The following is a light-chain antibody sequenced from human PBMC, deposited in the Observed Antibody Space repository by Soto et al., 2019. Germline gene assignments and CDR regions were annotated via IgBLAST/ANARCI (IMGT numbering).Light chain of an antibody. CDR1: QSVSSSY. Sequence: ESGLTQSPGTLSLSAGERATLSCRASQSVSSSYLAWYQQKPGQAPRLLIYGASSRATGIPDRFSGSGSGTDFTLTISRLEPEDVAVDYCHQYCSSPPCTVGQGTNVDIK. CDR3: HQYCSSPPCT. V-gene: IGKV3-20*01. J-gene: IGKJ1*01. CDR2: GAS.